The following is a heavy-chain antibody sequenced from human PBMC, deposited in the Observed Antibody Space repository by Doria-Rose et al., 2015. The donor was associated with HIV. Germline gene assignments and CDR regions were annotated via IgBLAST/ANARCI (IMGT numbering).Heavy chain of an antibody. D-gene: IGHD6-13*01. CDR1: GVSLSSPGMG. Sequence: QVTLKESGPVLVKPTETLTLTCTVSGVSLSSPGMGVSWIRQPPGKALEWLANIFSDDDRSYKTSLKSRLTISRGTSKSQVVRTMTDMDPVDTATYYCARIKSSRWYHKYYFDFCGQGTLVIVSA. CDR3: ARIKSSRWYHKYYFDF. CDR2: IFSDDDR. J-gene: IGHJ4*02. V-gene: IGHV2-26*01.